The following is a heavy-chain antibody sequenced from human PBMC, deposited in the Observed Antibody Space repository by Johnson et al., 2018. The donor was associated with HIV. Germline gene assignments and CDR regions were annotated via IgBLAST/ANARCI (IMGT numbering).Heavy chain of an antibody. J-gene: IGHJ3*02. CDR3: ARGGGFGAFDI. CDR1: GFTVSSNY. V-gene: IGHV3-13*01. Sequence: VQLVESGGGVVQPGGSLRLSCAASGFTVSSNYMSWVRQAPGKGLEWVSVIGTAGDTYYPGSVKGRFTISRENAKNSLYLQMNSLRAGDTAVYYCARGGGFGAFDIWGQGTMVTVSS. D-gene: IGHD3-16*01. CDR2: IGTAGDT.